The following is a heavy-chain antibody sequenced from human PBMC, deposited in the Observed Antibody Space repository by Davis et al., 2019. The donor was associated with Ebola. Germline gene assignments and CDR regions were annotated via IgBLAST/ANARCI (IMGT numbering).Heavy chain of an antibody. J-gene: IGHJ4*02. CDR1: GYTFTNYG. Sequence: ASVKVSCKASGYTFTNYGISWVRQAPGQGLEWMGWISAYNGNTNYAQKLQGRVTMTTDTSTRTAYMELRSLRSDDTAVYFCARAYSGSYIMGYWGQGTLVAVSS. CDR2: ISAYNGNT. V-gene: IGHV1-18*01. CDR3: ARAYSGSYIMGY. D-gene: IGHD1-26*01.